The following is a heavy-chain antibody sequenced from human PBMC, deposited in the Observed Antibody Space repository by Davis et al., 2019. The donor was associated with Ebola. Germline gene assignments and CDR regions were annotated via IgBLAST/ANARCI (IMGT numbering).Heavy chain of an antibody. CDR3: ASTIFGVVRGGWFDP. V-gene: IGHV4-59*12. CDR1: GGSISSYY. J-gene: IGHJ5*02. D-gene: IGHD3-3*01. CDR2: IYYSGST. Sequence: MPSETLSLTCTVSGGSISSYYWSWIRQPPGKGLEWIGYIYYSGSTNYNPSLKSRVTISVDTSKNQFSLKLSSVTAADTAVYYCASTIFGVVRGGWFDPWGQGTLVTVSS.